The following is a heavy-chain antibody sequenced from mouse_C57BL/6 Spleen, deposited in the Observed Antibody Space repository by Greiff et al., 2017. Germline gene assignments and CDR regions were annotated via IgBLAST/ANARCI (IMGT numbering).Heavy chain of an antibody. D-gene: IGHD5-2*01. Sequence: EVKVVESGEGLVKPGGSLKLSCAASGFTFSSYAMSWVRQTPEKRLEWVAYISSGGDYIYYADTVKGRFTISRDNARNTLYLQMSSLKSEDTAMYYCTRAGNRGDAMDYWGQGTSVTVSS. J-gene: IGHJ4*01. CDR2: ISSGGDYI. V-gene: IGHV5-9-1*02. CDR1: GFTFSSYA. CDR3: TRAGNRGDAMDY.